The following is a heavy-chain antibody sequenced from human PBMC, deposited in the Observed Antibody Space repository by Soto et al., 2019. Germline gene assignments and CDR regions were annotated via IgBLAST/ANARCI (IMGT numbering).Heavy chain of an antibody. Sequence: QVQLQESGPGLVKPSETLSLTCTVSGGSLSSYYWSWIRQPPGKGLEWIGYIYYSGSANYNHSLKGRVTISVDASKNQFSLKLSSVTAADTAVYYCARDRVTTIGYYYYGMDVWGQGTTVTVSS. CDR1: GGSLSSYY. CDR2: IYYSGSA. J-gene: IGHJ6*02. V-gene: IGHV4-59*01. D-gene: IGHD5-12*01. CDR3: ARDRVTTIGYYYYGMDV.